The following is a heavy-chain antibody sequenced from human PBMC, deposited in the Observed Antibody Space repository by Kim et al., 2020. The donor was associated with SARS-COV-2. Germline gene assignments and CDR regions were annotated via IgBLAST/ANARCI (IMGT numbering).Heavy chain of an antibody. D-gene: IGHD2-15*01. V-gene: IGHV4-39*01. CDR3: ARLYCSGGSCYEYYFDY. J-gene: IGHJ4*02. Sequence: LKSRVTISVDTSKNQFSLKLSSVTAGDTAVYYCARLYCSGGSCYEYYFDYWGQGTLVTVSS.